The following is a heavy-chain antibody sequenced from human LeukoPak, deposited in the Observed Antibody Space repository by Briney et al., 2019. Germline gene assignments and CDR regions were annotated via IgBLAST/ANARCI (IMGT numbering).Heavy chain of an antibody. Sequence: GRSLRLSCEASGFTFSIFPMHWVRQAPGKGLEWVALISSGSEKYYADSVKGRFTISRDNSKNMLYLQMNSLRADDTAVYCCARDLELSAVYYFDSWGQGTLVIVFS. CDR2: ISSGSEK. J-gene: IGHJ4*02. CDR1: GFTFSIFP. V-gene: IGHV3-30*04. CDR3: ARDLELSAVYYFDS. D-gene: IGHD3-3*01.